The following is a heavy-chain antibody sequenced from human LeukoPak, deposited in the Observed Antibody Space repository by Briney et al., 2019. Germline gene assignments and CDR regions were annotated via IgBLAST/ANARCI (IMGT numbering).Heavy chain of an antibody. CDR1: GFSFDFSGYA. CDR2: INGIGTSL. D-gene: IGHD4-17*01. V-gene: IGHV3-23*05. CDR3: AKGSIYGDYGDFDH. Sequence: LPGGSLRLSCAASGFSFDFSGYAMSWVRQAPGKGLEWVSGINGIGTSLYYADSVKGRFTISRDNSDNTLYLQMNSLRADDTAVYYCAKGSIYGDYGDFDHWGQGTLVTVSS. J-gene: IGHJ4*02.